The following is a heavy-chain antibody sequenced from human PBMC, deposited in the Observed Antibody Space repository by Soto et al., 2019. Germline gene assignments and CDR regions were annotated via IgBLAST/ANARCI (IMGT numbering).Heavy chain of an antibody. CDR3: AREGCSGGRCGIFDD. CDR1: GFTFSSYG. Sequence: HPGGSLRLSCAASGFTFSSYGIHWVRQAPGKGLEWVAVIWYDGSNKYYADSVKGRFTISRDNSKNTLYLQMNSLRAEDTAIYYCAREGCSGGRCGIFDDWGKGTLVTVYS. CDR2: IWYDGSNK. D-gene: IGHD2-15*01. V-gene: IGHV3-33*01. J-gene: IGHJ4*02.